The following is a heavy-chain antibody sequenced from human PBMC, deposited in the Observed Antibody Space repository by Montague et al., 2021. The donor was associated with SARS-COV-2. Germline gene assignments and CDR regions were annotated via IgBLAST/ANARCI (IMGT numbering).Heavy chain of an antibody. CDR1: GGSVTSGDYY. CDR3: ATEMPAYDVFDT. CDR2: IDNTGRT. Sequence: SETLSLTCTVSGGSVTSGDYYWTRIRQPPGKGLEWIGYIDNTGRTNYXPSLKSRVTISMDTSKNQFSLKVDSVSAADTAVYYCATEMPAYDVFDTWGQGTMVTVSS. D-gene: IGHD2-2*01. V-gene: IGHV4-61*08. J-gene: IGHJ3*02.